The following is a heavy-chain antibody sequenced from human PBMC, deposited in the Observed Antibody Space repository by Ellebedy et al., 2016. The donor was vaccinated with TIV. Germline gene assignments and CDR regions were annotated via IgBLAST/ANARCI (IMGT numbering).Heavy chain of an antibody. CDR2: ISWNSGSI. J-gene: IGHJ4*02. CDR1: GFTFDDYA. D-gene: IGHD6-6*01. V-gene: IGHV3-9*01. Sequence: SLKISXAASGFTFDDYAMHWVRQAPGKGLEWVSGISWNSGSIGYADSVKGRFTISRDNAKNSLYLQMNSLRAEDTALYYCAKDIGPDLVYYFDYWGQGTLVTVSS. CDR3: AKDIGPDLVYYFDY.